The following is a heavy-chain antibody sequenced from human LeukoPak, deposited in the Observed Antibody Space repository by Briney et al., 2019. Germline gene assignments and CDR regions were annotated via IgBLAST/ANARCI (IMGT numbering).Heavy chain of an antibody. D-gene: IGHD1-26*01. CDR1: GGSFSGYY. V-gene: IGHV4-34*01. J-gene: IGHJ6*03. CDR3: ARGRGNYYYYYYYYYMDV. CDR2: INHSGST. Sequence: SETLSLTRAVYGGSFSGYYWSWIRQPPGKGLEWIGEINHSGSTNYNPSLKSRVTISVDTPKNQFSLKLSSVTAADTAVYYCARGRGNYYYYYYYYYMDVWGKGTTVTVSS.